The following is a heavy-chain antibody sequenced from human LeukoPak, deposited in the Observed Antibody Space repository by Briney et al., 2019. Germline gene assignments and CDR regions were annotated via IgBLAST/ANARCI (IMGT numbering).Heavy chain of an antibody. CDR2: ISAYNGNT. CDR1: GYAFTGYY. J-gene: IGHJ4*02. V-gene: IGHV1-18*04. D-gene: IGHD4-17*01. CDR3: ARGRRYTVTTNLDY. Sequence: GASVKVSCKASGYAFTGYYMHWVRQAPGQGLEWMGWISAYNGNTNYAQKLQGRVTMTTDTSTSTAYMELRSLRSDDTAVCYCARGRRYTVTTNLDYWGQGTLVTVSS.